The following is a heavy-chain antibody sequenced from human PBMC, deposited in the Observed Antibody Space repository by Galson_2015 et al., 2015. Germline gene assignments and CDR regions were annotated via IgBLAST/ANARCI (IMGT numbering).Heavy chain of an antibody. D-gene: IGHD2-2*01. CDR1: GFTFSSYS. V-gene: IGHV3-21*01. CDR2: ISSSSSYI. J-gene: IGHJ6*03. Sequence: LRLSCAASGFTFSSYSMNWVRQAPGKGLEWVSSISSSSSYIYYADSVKGRFTISRDNAKNSLYLQMNSLRAEDTAVYYCARSHGGYCSSTSCWGYYMDVWGKGTTVTVSS. CDR3: ARSHGGYCSSTSCWGYYMDV.